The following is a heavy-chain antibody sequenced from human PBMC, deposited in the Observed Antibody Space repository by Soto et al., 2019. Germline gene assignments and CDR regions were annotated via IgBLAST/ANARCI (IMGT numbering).Heavy chain of an antibody. D-gene: IGHD6-6*01. CDR2: IYYSGTT. CDR3: ARGAYSDSSSYFDY. J-gene: IGHJ4*02. V-gene: IGHV4-30-4*01. Sequence: QVQLQESGPGLVKPSQTLSLTCTVSGDSMSSGDHYWSWIRQPPGKGLEWIGYIYYSGTTYSRPSLQSRVTISVDTSKNQFSLKLNSVTAADTAAYYCARGAYSDSSSYFDYWGQGTLVPVSS. CDR1: GDSMSSGDHY.